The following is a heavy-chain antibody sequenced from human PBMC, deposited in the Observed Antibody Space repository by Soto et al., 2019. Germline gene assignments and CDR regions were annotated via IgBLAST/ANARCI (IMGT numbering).Heavy chain of an antibody. CDR3: ARAPGYYDYVWGSYRYINYFDY. CDR1: GGTFSSYA. CDR2: IIPIFGTA. J-gene: IGHJ4*02. V-gene: IGHV1-69*13. D-gene: IGHD3-16*02. Sequence: SVKVSCKASGGTFSSYAISWVRQAPGQGLEWMGGIIPIFGTANYAQKFQGRVTITADESTSTAYMELSSLRSEDTAVYYCARAPGYYDYVWGSYRYINYFDYWGQGTLVTVSS.